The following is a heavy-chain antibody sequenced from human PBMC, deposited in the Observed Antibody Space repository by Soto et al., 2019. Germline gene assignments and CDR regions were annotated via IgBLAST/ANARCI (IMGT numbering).Heavy chain of an antibody. J-gene: IGHJ6*02. V-gene: IGHV3-30*18. CDR2: ISYDGYLK. CDR1: GFTFSTYG. D-gene: IGHD3-10*01. Sequence: LRLSFAASGFTFSTYGMQWVRQAPGKGLEWVAVISYDGYLKYYVDAVKGRFTVARDNSKNTLFLEMNSLRVEDTAVYFCAKDFKVSGSHYGTLNYYYGMDVWGQGTTVTVSS. CDR3: AKDFKVSGSHYGTLNYYYGMDV.